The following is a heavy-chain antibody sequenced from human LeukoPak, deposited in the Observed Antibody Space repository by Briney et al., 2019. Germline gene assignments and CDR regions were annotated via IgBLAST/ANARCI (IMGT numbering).Heavy chain of an antibody. Sequence: SETLSLTCTVSGGSISSTSYYWGWIRQPPGKGLEWIGSIYYSGSTYYNPSLKSRVTISVDTSKNQFSLKLSSVTAADTAVYYCARALGLFGDYPTRVDYYYYYGMDVWGQGTTVTVSS. CDR3: ARALGLFGDYPTRVDYYYYYGMDV. CDR1: GGSISSTSYY. D-gene: IGHD4-17*01. CDR2: IYYSGST. V-gene: IGHV4-39*07. J-gene: IGHJ6*02.